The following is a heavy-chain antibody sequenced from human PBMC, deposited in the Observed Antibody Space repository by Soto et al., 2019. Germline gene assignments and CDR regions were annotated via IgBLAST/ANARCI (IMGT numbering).Heavy chain of an antibody. J-gene: IGHJ4*02. V-gene: IGHV3-66*01. CDR3: VKRGTTVTTSLWY. CDR1: GFTVSNNY. CDR2: IYSGGVT. D-gene: IGHD4-17*01. Sequence: EVQLVESGGGLVQPGGSLRLSCAASGFTVSNNYMCWVRQAPGKGLEWVSLIYSGGVTHYADSVRGRFTISRDNSRNTLYRQMNSLRADDTAVYYCVKRGTTVTTSLWYWGQGTLVTVSS.